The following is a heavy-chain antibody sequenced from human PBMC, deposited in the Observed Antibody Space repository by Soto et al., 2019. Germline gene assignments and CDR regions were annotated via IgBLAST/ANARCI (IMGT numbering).Heavy chain of an antibody. CDR1: GFTFSSYG. CDR3: ARDQVGATVSAFDI. J-gene: IGHJ3*02. Sequence: GGSLRLSCAASGFTFSSYGMHWVRQAPGKGLEWVAVIWYDGSNKYYADSVKGRFTISRDNSKNTLYLQMNSLRAEDTAVYYCARDQVGATVSAFDIWGQGTMVTVSS. CDR2: IWYDGSNK. D-gene: IGHD1-26*01. V-gene: IGHV3-33*01.